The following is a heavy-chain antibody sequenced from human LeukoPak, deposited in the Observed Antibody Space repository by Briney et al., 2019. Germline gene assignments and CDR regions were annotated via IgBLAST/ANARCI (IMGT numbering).Heavy chain of an antibody. Sequence: GGSLRLSCIASGFTLSSYSMSWVRQAPGKGLEWVSAMSGSDTGTWYADSVKGRFTISRDNAKNSLYLQMNSLRAEDTAVYYCARDGDCSGGSCYTGYYYGMDVWGQGTTVTVSS. CDR2: MSGSDTGT. CDR1: GFTLSSYS. CDR3: ARDGDCSGGSCYTGYYYGMDV. V-gene: IGHV3-21*01. J-gene: IGHJ6*02. D-gene: IGHD2-15*01.